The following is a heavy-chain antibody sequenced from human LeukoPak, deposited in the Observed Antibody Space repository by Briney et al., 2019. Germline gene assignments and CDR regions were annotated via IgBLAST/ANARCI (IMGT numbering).Heavy chain of an antibody. CDR2: INPNSGGT. Sequence: ASVEVSCKASGYTFTDYYMHWVRQAPGQGLEWMGWINPNSGGTNYAQKFQGRVTMTRDTSISTAYMELSRLRSDDTAVYYCARDGGLVGASNYWGQGTLVTASS. J-gene: IGHJ4*02. V-gene: IGHV1-2*02. D-gene: IGHD1-26*01. CDR3: ARDGGLVGASNY. CDR1: GYTFTDYY.